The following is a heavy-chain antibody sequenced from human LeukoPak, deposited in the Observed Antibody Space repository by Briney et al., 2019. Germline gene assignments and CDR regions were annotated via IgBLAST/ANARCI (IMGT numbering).Heavy chain of an antibody. J-gene: IGHJ5*02. CDR3: ARDRLLWFGELSVRSWFDP. CDR1: GGTFTSYA. V-gene: IGHV1-69*01. D-gene: IGHD3-10*01. CDR2: IIPIFGTA. Sequence: SVKVSCTASGGTFTSYAISWVRQAPGQGLEWMGGIIPIFGTANYAQKFQGRVTITADESTSTAYMELSSLRSEDTAVYYCARDRLLWFGELSVRSWFDPWGQGTLVTVSS.